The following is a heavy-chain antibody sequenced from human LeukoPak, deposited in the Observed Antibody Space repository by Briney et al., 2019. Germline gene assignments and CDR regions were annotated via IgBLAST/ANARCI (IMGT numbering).Heavy chain of an antibody. Sequence: GGSLRLSCAASGSTFSSYSMNWVRQAPGKGLEWISYVSYSSSTIYYADSVKGRFTISRDNAKNSLYLQMNSLRDEDTAVYYCARDAHIVRGVNPLDYWGQGTLVTVSS. CDR2: VSYSSSTI. V-gene: IGHV3-48*02. J-gene: IGHJ4*02. D-gene: IGHD3-10*01. CDR1: GSTFSSYS. CDR3: ARDAHIVRGVNPLDY.